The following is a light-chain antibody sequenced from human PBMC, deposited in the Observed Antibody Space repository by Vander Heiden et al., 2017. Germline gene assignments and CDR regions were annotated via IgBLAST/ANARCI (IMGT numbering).Light chain of an antibody. V-gene: IGLV3-21*02. CDR1: NIGSKS. J-gene: IGLJ2*01. CDR2: DDS. CDR3: QVWDRSSDHQDVV. Sequence: SYVLTQPPSVSVAPGQTARITWGGNNIGSKSVHWYQQKPGQAPVLVVYDDSDRPSGSPERFSGSNSGNTATLTISRVEAGDEADDYCQVWDRSSDHQDVVFGGGTKLTVL.